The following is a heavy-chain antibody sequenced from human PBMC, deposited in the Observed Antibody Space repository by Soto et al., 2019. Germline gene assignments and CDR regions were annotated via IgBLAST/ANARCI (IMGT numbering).Heavy chain of an antibody. Sequence: PGGSLRLSCAASGFTFSSYGMHWVRQAPGKGLEWVAVISYDGSNKYYADSVKGRFTISRDNSKNTLYLQMNSLRAEDTAVYYCAKDRAIGGSSPWRGYYYYGMDVWGQGTTVTVSS. J-gene: IGHJ6*02. D-gene: IGHD6-13*01. CDR1: GFTFSSYG. V-gene: IGHV3-30*18. CDR2: ISYDGSNK. CDR3: AKDRAIGGSSPWRGYYYYGMDV.